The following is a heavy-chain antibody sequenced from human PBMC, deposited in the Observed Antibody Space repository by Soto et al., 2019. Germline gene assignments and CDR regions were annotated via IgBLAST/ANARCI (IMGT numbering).Heavy chain of an antibody. J-gene: IGHJ3*01. CDR3: ARVKFYYNDFSGRPSNACDV. CDR1: GFTFRNYG. CDR2: IGIGSSTK. D-gene: IGHD3-22*01. V-gene: IGHV3-48*01. Sequence: EVDLVESGGGLVQSGGSLRLSCAASGFTFRNYGMNWVRQAPGKGLEWVSYIGIGSSTKYYADSVKGRFTISRDNAKNSLYLQMKTLTAEDTAVYYRARVKFYYNDFSGRPSNACDVWGQGTMVTVSS.